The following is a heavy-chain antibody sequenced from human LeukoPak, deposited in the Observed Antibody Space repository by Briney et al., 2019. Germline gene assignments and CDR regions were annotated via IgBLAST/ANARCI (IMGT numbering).Heavy chain of an antibody. CDR1: GFTFSSYV. J-gene: IGHJ4*02. V-gene: IGHV3-23*01. D-gene: IGHD3-22*01. CDR3: AKNRYYYDSSFFPDNDC. Sequence: GGSLRLSCAASGFTFSSYVMSWVRQAPGKGLEWVSAISGSGGSTYYADSVKGRLTISRDNSKNTLYLQMNSLRAEDTAVYYFAKNRYYYDSSFFPDNDCGGQGPLVTVS. CDR2: ISGSGGST.